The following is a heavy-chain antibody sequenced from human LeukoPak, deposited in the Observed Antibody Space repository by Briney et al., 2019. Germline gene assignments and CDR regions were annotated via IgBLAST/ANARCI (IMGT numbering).Heavy chain of an antibody. V-gene: IGHV3-11*04. CDR1: GFTFSDYY. CDR2: ISSSGSTI. Sequence: GGSLRLSCAASGFTFSDYYMSWIRQAPGKGLEWASYISSSGSTIYYADSVKGRFTISRDNAKNSLYLQMNSLRAEDTAVYYCARDPDPRPYYYYMDVWGKGTTATVSS. J-gene: IGHJ6*03. CDR3: ARDPDPRPYYYYMDV.